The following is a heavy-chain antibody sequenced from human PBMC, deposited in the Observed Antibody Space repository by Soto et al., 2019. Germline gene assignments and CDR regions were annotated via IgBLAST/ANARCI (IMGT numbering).Heavy chain of an antibody. CDR2: IYYSGST. Sequence: PRKTLSLACAVSGGSISSYYWSWIRQHPGKGLEWIGYIYYSGSTNYNPSLKSRVTISVDTSKNHFSLKLSSVTAADTAVYYCARVGEQQLASSWGYNWFDPWGQGTLVTVSS. CDR3: ARVGEQQLASSWGYNWFDP. J-gene: IGHJ5*02. D-gene: IGHD6-13*01. CDR1: GGSISSYY. V-gene: IGHV4-59*01.